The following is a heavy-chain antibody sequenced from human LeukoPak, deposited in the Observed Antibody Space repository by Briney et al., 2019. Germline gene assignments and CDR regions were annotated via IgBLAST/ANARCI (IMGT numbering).Heavy chain of an antibody. CDR3: VKRNGYHCGS. D-gene: IGHD5-18*01. Sequence: PGGPLRLSCEASGFPFTTYAMTWVRQAPGKGLEWVSLITASGDNTYYPDSMKGRFTISRDNSKNTVYLQMSSLRAEDTAVYYCVKRNGYHCGSWGQGTLVTVSS. V-gene: IGHV3-23*01. CDR2: ITASGDNT. CDR1: GFPFTTYA. J-gene: IGHJ5*02.